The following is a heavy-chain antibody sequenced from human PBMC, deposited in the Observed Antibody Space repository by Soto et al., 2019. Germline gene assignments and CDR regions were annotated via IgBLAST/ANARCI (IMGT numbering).Heavy chain of an antibody. CDR3: AKDRDGVDIVAISFYGMDV. Sequence: QVQLVESGGGVVQPGRSLRLSCAASGFTFSSYGMHWVRQAPGKGLEWVAVISYDGSNKYYADSVKGRFTITRDNSKNXLXRQMNSLRAEDTAVYYCAKDRDGVDIVAISFYGMDVWGQGTTVTVSS. CDR1: GFTFSSYG. D-gene: IGHD5-12*01. V-gene: IGHV3-30*18. CDR2: ISYDGSNK. J-gene: IGHJ6*02.